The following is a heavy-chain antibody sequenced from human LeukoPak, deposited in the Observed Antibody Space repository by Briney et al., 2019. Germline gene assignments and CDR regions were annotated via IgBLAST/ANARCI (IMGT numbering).Heavy chain of an antibody. J-gene: IGHJ4*02. Sequence: ASVKVSCKASGYTFPANYMHWVRQAPGQGLERMGWINPNSGGSNCAQKFQGRVTMTRETSISTAYMELSRLSSDDTAVYYCARVQVSDDNWGFFDYWGQGTLVTVSS. D-gene: IGHD1-1*01. CDR2: INPNSGGS. CDR3: ARVQVSDDNWGFFDY. V-gene: IGHV1-2*02. CDR1: GYTFPANY.